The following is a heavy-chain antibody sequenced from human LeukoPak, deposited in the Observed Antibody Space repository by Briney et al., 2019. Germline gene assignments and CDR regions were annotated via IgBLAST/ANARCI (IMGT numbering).Heavy chain of an antibody. D-gene: IGHD5-24*01. CDR1: GFTFSSYA. V-gene: IGHV3-23*01. Sequence: GGSLRLSCAASGFTFSSYAMSWVRQAPGKGLEWVSAISGSGGSTYYADSVKGRFTISRDNSKSTLYLQMNSLRAEDTAVYYCAKSTPDGYYYYYYMDVWGKGTTVTVSS. J-gene: IGHJ6*03. CDR2: ISGSGGST. CDR3: AKSTPDGYYYYYYMDV.